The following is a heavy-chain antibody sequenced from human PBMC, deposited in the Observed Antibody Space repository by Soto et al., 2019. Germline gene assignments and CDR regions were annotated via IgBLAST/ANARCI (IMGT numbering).Heavy chain of an antibody. CDR3: ARGYSSSPGYYGMDV. D-gene: IGHD6-13*01. J-gene: IGHJ6*02. V-gene: IGHV4-4*02. CDR2: IYHSGST. Sequence: PSETLSLTCAVSGGSISSSNWWSWVRQPPGKGLEWIGEIYHSGSTNYNPSLKSRVTISVDKSKNQFSLKLSSVTAADTAVYYCARGYSSSPGYYGMDVWGQGTKVTVSS. CDR1: GGSISSSNW.